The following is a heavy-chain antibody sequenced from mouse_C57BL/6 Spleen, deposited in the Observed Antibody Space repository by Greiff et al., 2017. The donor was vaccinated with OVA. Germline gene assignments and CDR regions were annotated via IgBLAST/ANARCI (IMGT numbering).Heavy chain of an antibody. J-gene: IGHJ4*01. CDR2: IDPSDSYT. CDR1: GYTFTSYW. D-gene: IGHD1-1*01. CDR3: ARDYGSRDYYAMDY. V-gene: IGHV1-69*01. Sequence: QVQLKQPGAELVMPGASVKLSCKASGYTFTSYWMHWVKQRPGQGLEWIGEIDPSDSYTNYNQKFKGKSTLTVDKSSSTAYMQLSSLTSEDSAVYYCARDYGSRDYYAMDYWGQGTSVTVSS.